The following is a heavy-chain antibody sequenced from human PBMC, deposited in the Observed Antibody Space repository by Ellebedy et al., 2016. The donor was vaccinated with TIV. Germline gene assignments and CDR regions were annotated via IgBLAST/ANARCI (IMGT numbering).Heavy chain of an antibody. CDR1: GYTFTNYG. CDR3: ARGLASSGAPC. J-gene: IGHJ4*02. CDR2: INTGNGDT. D-gene: IGHD2-8*02. V-gene: IGHV1-3*04. Sequence: AASVKVPCKATGYTFTNYGMHWVRQAPGQRLEWMGWINTGNGDTRCSQRLQGRVTITRDTAASTAYMELSSLKSDDTAVYYCARGLASSGAPCWGQGTLVTVSS.